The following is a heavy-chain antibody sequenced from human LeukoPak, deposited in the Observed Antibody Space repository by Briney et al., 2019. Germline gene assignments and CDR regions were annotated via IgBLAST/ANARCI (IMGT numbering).Heavy chain of an antibody. J-gene: IGHJ6*04. Sequence: SETLSLTCAVYGGSFSGYYWSWIRQPPGKGLEWSGEINHSGSTNYNPSLKSRVTISVDTSKNQFSLKLSSVTAADTAVYYCARGIYDYGDSYYYYYYGMDVWGKGTTVTVSS. D-gene: IGHD4-17*01. CDR2: INHSGST. V-gene: IGHV4-34*01. CDR1: GGSFSGYY. CDR3: ARGIYDYGDSYYYYYYGMDV.